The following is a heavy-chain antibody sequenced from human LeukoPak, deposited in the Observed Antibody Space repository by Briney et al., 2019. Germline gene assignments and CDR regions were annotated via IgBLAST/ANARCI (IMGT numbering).Heavy chain of an antibody. V-gene: IGHV3-73*01. CDR2: IRSKANSYAT. D-gene: IGHD3-3*01. Sequence: GGSLKLSCAASGFTFSGSAMHWVRQASGKGLEWVGRIRSKANSYATAYAASVKGRFTISRDDSKNTAYLQMNSLKTEDTAVYYCARAGQGSYSDFWSGYGPGQYWGQGTLVTVSS. CDR3: ARAGQGSYSDFWSGYGPGQY. CDR1: GFTFSGSA. J-gene: IGHJ4*02.